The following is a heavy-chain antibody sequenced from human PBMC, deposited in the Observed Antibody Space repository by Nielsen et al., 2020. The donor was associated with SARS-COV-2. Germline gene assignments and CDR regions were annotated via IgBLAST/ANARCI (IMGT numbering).Heavy chain of an antibody. D-gene: IGHD1-26*01. CDR2: ISGSGGST. CDR3: AKSRVWGVGATVFVVDY. CDR1: GFTFSSYA. Sequence: GGSLRLSCAASGFTFSSYAMSWVSKATGKGLEWVSAISGSGGSTYYADSVKGRFTISRDNSKNTLYLQMNSLRAEDTAVYYCAKSRVWGVGATVFVVDYWGQGTLVTVSS. V-gene: IGHV3-23*01. J-gene: IGHJ4*02.